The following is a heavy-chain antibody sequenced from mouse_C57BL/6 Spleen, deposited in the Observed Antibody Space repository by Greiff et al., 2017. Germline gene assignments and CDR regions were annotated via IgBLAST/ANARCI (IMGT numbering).Heavy chain of an antibody. V-gene: IGHV1-81*01. J-gene: IGHJ2*01. CDR3: ARSGIYYDYDGGNFDY. CDR2: IYPRSGNT. CDR1: GYTFTSYG. Sequence: VQLQQSGAELARPGASVKLSCKASGYTFTSYGISWVKQRTGQGLEWIGEIYPRSGNTYYNEKFKGKATLTADKSSSTAYMELRSLTSEDSAVYFCARSGIYYDYDGGNFDYWGQGTTLTVSS. D-gene: IGHD2-4*01.